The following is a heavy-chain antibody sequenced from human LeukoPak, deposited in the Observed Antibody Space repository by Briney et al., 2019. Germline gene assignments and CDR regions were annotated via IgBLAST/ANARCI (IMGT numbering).Heavy chain of an antibody. CDR1: TYSLSSGYS. J-gene: IGHJ3*01. Sequence: PSETLSLTCVVSTYSLSSGYSWGWIRQPPGKGLEWIGSMYLSGTTYYNPSLKSRVTISVDKSENQFSLKVNFVTAADTAVYFCAKTDYGHYSGFEVWGQGIMVTVSS. CDR3: AKTDYGHYSGFEV. V-gene: IGHV4-38-2*01. CDR2: MYLSGTT. D-gene: IGHD4-17*01.